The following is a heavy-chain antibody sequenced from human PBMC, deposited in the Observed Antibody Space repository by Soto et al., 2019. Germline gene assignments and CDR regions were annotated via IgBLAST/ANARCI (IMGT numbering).Heavy chain of an antibody. CDR3: ARDLKEYCSDGKCNWFDP. Sequence: PSETLSLTCTGSGASISRYYWSWIRQSPGKGLEWIGYLYNTGSTIYNPSLKSRVTISVDTSKNQFSLKMNSVTAADTAVYYCARDLKEYCSDGKCNWFDPWGQGTLVTVS. CDR2: LYNTGST. CDR1: GASISRYY. J-gene: IGHJ5*02. D-gene: IGHD2-15*01. V-gene: IGHV4-59*01.